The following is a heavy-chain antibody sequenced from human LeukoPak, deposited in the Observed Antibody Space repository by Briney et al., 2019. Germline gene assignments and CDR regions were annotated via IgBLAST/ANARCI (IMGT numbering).Heavy chain of an antibody. Sequence: SSETLSLTCTVSGGSISSSNYYWGWIRQPPGKGLEWIGSVYYSGSSYYKPSLKSRVTIPVDTSKNQFSLKLSSVTAADTAVYYCATQMATISARFDNWGQGTLVTVSS. V-gene: IGHV4-39*01. CDR1: GGSISSSNYY. J-gene: IGHJ4*02. D-gene: IGHD5-24*01. CDR3: ATQMATISARFDN. CDR2: VYYSGSS.